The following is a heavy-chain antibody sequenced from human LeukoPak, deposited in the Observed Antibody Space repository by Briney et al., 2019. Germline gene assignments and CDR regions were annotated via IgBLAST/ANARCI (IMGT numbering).Heavy chain of an antibody. CDR3: ATELQYSGSYYY. CDR2: MNPNSGNT. V-gene: IGHV1-8*01. CDR1: GYTFTSYD. Sequence: ALVKVSCKASGYTFTSYDINWVRQATGQGLEWMGWMNPNSGNTGYAQKFQGRVTMTRNTSISTAYMELSSLRSEDTAVYYCATELQYSGSYYYWGQGTLVTVSS. J-gene: IGHJ4*02. D-gene: IGHD1-26*01.